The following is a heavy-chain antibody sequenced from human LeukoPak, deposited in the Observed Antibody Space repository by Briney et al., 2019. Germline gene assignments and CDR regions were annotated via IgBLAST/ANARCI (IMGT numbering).Heavy chain of an antibody. CDR1: GFTFGDYA. Sequence: GGSLRLSCTASGFTFGDYAMSWFRQAPGKGLEWVGFIRSKAYGGTTEYAASVKGRFTISRDDSKSIAYLQMNSLKTEDTAVYYCTREGDYDFWSGYYTYGYMDVWGKGTTVTVSS. J-gene: IGHJ6*03. V-gene: IGHV3-49*03. CDR3: TREGDYDFWSGYYTYGYMDV. D-gene: IGHD3-3*01. CDR2: IRSKAYGGTT.